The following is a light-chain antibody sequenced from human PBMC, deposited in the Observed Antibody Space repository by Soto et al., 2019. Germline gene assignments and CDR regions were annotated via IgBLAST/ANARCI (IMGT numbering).Light chain of an antibody. CDR1: SSDVGGYNY. J-gene: IGLJ1*01. V-gene: IGLV2-11*01. CDR2: DVS. CDR3: CSYAGSYTPFYV. Sequence: QSALTQPPSASGSPGQSVTISCTGTSSDVGGYNYVSWYQQHPGKAPKLMIYDVSKRPSGVPDRFSGSKSGNTASLTISGLQAEDEADYYCCSYAGSYTPFYVFGTGTKVTVL.